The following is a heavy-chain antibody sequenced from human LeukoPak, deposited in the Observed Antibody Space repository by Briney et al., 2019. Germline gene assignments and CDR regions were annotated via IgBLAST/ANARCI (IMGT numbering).Heavy chain of an antibody. Sequence: SETPSLTCTVSGGSISSGGYYWSWIRQHPGKGLEWVGYIYYSGSTYYNPSLKSRVTISVDTSKNQFSLKLSSVTAADTAVYYCARVLANVDTAMVNAFDIWGQGTMVTVSS. J-gene: IGHJ3*02. D-gene: IGHD5-18*01. V-gene: IGHV4-31*03. CDR1: GGSISSGGYY. CDR3: ARVLANVDTAMVNAFDI. CDR2: IYYSGST.